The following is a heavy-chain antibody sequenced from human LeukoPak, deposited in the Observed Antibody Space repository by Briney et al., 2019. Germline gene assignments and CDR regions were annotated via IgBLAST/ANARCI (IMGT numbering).Heavy chain of an antibody. D-gene: IGHD3-22*01. CDR2: ISSSSSYI. CDR1: GFTFSSYS. V-gene: IGHV3-21*01. J-gene: IGHJ5*02. CDR3: ARTYYYDSSGYREDWFDP. Sequence: GGSLRLSCAASGFTFSSYSMNWVRQAPGEGLEWVSSISSSSSYIYYADSVKGRFTISRDNAKKSLYLQMNSLRAEDTAVYYCARTYYYDSSGYREDWFDPWGQGTLVTVSS.